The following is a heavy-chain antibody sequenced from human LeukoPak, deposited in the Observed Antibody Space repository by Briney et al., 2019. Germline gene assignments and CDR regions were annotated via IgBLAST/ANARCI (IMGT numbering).Heavy chain of an antibody. J-gene: IGHJ5*02. CDR2: IYPGDSRV. D-gene: IGHD6-13*01. V-gene: IGHV5-51*03. CDR1: GYSFTSYW. CDR3: ACRDLSSTWPLP. Sequence: PGESLKISCQSFGYSFTSYWIGWVRQVPGKGMEWMGVIYPGDSRVRYNPSFQGQVTISVDKSINTAYLQWVSLKASDTAMYYCACRDLSSTWPLPWGQGTLVTVSS.